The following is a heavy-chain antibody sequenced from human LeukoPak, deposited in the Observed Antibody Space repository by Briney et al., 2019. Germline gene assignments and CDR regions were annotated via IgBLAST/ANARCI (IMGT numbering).Heavy chain of an antibody. J-gene: IGHJ5*02. CDR1: GGSISSYY. CDR3: ARDSGTTGEVKFDP. V-gene: IGHV4-59*01. Sequence: SETLSLTCTVSGGSISSYYWSWIRQPPGKGLEWIGYMYYSGSTNYNPSLKSRVTISVDTSKNQFSLKLSSVTAADTAVYYCARDSGTTGEVKFDPWGQGTLVTVSS. CDR2: MYYSGST. D-gene: IGHD3-10*01.